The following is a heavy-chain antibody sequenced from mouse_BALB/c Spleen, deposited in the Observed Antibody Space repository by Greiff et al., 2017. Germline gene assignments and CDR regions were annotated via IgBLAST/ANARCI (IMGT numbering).Heavy chain of an antibody. CDR1: GFAFSSYD. Sequence: DVHLVESGGGLVKPGGSLKLSCAASGFAFSSYDMSWVRQTPEKRLEWVAYISSGGGSTYYPDTVKGRFTISRDNAKNTLYLQMSSLKSEDTAMYYCARHRDYFDYWGQGTTLTVSS. V-gene: IGHV5-12-1*01. J-gene: IGHJ2*01. CDR2: ISSGGGST. D-gene: IGHD3-1*01. CDR3: ARHRDYFDY.